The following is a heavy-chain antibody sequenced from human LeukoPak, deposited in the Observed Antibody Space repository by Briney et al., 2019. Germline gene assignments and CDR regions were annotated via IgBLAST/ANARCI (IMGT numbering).Heavy chain of an antibody. CDR1: GFTFSSYA. Sequence: GGSLRLSCAASGFTFSSYAMHWVRQAPGKGLEWVAVISYDGSNKYYADSVKGRFTISRDNSKNTLYLQMNSLRAEDTAVYYCAKDQASIAGLDYWGQGTLVTVSS. D-gene: IGHD6-6*01. CDR3: AKDQASIAGLDY. CDR2: ISYDGSNK. J-gene: IGHJ4*02. V-gene: IGHV3-30*04.